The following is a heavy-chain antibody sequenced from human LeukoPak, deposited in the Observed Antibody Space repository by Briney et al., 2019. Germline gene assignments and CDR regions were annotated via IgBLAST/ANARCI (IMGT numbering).Heavy chain of an antibody. J-gene: IGHJ4*02. CDR2: IDSGGST. Sequence: GGSLRLSCAASGFTFSNYAMSWVRQAPGKGLEWVSGIDSGGSTFYADSVKGLFTISRDNFKNTLYLQMNSLRVEDTAVYYCAKDRSSSWYYFDYWGQGALVTVSS. CDR1: GFTFSNYA. D-gene: IGHD6-13*01. V-gene: IGHV3-23*01. CDR3: AKDRSSSWYYFDY.